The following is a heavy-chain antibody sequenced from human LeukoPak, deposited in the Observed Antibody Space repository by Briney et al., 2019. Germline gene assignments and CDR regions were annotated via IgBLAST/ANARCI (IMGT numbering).Heavy chain of an antibody. CDR3: AREQRQQLVDY. CDR2: INQSGGST. D-gene: IGHD6-13*01. V-gene: IGHV1-46*01. Sequence: ASVKVSCKASGYTFTSYYMHWVRQAPGQGLEWMGIINQSGGSTSYAQKFQGRVTMTRDTSPSTVSMELSSQRSEHTAVYDCAREQRQQLVDYWGQGTLVTVSS. CDR1: GYTFTSYY. J-gene: IGHJ4*02.